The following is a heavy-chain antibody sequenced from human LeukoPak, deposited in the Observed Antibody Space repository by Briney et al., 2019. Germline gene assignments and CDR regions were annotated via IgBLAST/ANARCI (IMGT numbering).Heavy chain of an antibody. CDR2: IRYDGSNK. CDR3: AKDVFWSGMGLNWFDP. J-gene: IGHJ5*02. CDR1: GFTFRSYG. Sequence: PGGSLRLSWAASGFTFRSYGMHWVRQAPGKGPEWVAFIRYDGSNKYYADSVKGRFTISRDNSKNTLYLQMNSLRAEDTAVYYCAKDVFWSGMGLNWFDPWGQGTLVTVSS. V-gene: IGHV3-30*02. D-gene: IGHD3-3*01.